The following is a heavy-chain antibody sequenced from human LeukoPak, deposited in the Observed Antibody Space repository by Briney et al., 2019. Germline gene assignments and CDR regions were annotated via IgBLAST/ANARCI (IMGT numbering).Heavy chain of an antibody. D-gene: IGHD1-7*01. CDR1: GGSISNYY. Sequence: PSETLSLTCTVSGGSISNYYWSWIRQPPGKGLKWIGYIYYSGSTNYIPSLKSRVTISVDTSKNQFSLKLSSVTAADTAVYYCAREHNWNYVAYFQHWGQGTLVTVSS. J-gene: IGHJ1*01. CDR2: IYYSGST. CDR3: AREHNWNYVAYFQH. V-gene: IGHV4-59*01.